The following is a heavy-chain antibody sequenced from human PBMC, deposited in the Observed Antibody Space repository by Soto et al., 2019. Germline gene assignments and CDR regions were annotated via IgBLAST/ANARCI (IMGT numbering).Heavy chain of an antibody. CDR1: GGSISSGDYY. D-gene: IGHD3-22*01. V-gene: IGHV4-30-4*01. J-gene: IGHJ5*02. CDR2: IYYSGST. CDR3: AREVFGGYYDSSAQNWFDP. Sequence: TLSLTCTVSGGSISSGDYYWSWIRQPPGKGLEWIGYIYYSGSTYYNPSLKSRVTISVDTSKNQFSLKLSSVTAADTAVYYCAREVFGGYYDSSAQNWFDPWGQGTLVTVSS.